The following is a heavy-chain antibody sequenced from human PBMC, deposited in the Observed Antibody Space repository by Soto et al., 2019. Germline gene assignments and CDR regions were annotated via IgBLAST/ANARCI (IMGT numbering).Heavy chain of an antibody. CDR3: TRRGREYKLGLRAFDV. J-gene: IGHJ3*01. CDR1: GYMFTAYG. V-gene: IGHV5-51*01. Sequence: EVQLVQSGAEVKKPGESLTISCQATGYMFTAYGIGWVRQVPGKGLEWMGIIYPSDSDTTYHPSMQGHVTVSVYKSVSTAYVHWTRLKGSDPATYFGTRRGREYKLGLRAFDVWGQGVLVTVSS. D-gene: IGHD1-1*01. CDR2: IYPSDSDT.